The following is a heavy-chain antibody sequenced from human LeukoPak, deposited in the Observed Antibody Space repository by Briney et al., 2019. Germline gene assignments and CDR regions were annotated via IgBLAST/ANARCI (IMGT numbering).Heavy chain of an antibody. V-gene: IGHV4-59*01. D-gene: IGHD3-10*01. CDR3: ARDRGYGSPYGMDV. J-gene: IGHJ6*02. CDR1: GGSISTYY. CDR2: INYSGRT. Sequence: SETLSLTCTVSGGSISTYYWSRVRQSPGKGLEWIGYINYSGRTNSSPSLKSRVAISVDTSKNQFSLRLSSVTAADTAVYYCARDRGYGSPYGMDVWGQGTTVTVSS.